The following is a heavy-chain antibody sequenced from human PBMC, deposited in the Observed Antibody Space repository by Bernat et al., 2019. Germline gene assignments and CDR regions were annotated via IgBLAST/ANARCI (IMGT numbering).Heavy chain of an antibody. CDR2: INQDGSEK. J-gene: IGHJ6*02. CDR1: GFSFSHYW. D-gene: IGHD5-12*01. CDR3: ARDSGYGRGRYYYHGMDV. V-gene: IGHV3-7*03. Sequence: EVQLVESGGGLVQPGGSLRLSCAASGFSFSHYWMSWVRQAPGKGLEWVAHINQDGSEKYYLDSVKGRFTISRDDAKNSLYLQMNSLRAEDTAFYCCARDSGYGRGRYYYHGMDVWGQGTTVTVSS.